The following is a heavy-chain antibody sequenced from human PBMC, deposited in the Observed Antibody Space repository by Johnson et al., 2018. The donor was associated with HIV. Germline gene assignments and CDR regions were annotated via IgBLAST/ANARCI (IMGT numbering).Heavy chain of an antibody. V-gene: IGHV3-66*02. D-gene: IGHD2-15*01. J-gene: IGHJ3*02. Sequence: MQLVESGGGLVQPGGSLRLSCAASGFTVSSNYMSWVRQAPGKGLEWVSVIYSGGSTYYADSVKGRFTISRDNSKNTLYLQMNSLRAEDTAVYYCASLSGRYCSGGSCPLGAFDIWGQGTMVTVSS. CDR1: GFTVSSNY. CDR2: IYSGGST. CDR3: ASLSGRYCSGGSCPLGAFDI.